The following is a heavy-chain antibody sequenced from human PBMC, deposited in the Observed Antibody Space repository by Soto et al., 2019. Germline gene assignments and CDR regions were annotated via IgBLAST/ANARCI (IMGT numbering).Heavy chain of an antibody. CDR1: GFTISYHY. CDR2: FRGDGTGA. Sequence: GGSMILSCAASGFTISYHYMDWVSQDPGKGLEWVSAFRGDGTGAHYADSVKGRFTISRDNSKNTLYLQVNSLRAEDTAVYYCAKDHGPYGDGLDYWGQGTLVTVSS. V-gene: IGHV3-23*01. J-gene: IGHJ4*02. CDR3: AKDHGPYGDGLDY. D-gene: IGHD4-17*01.